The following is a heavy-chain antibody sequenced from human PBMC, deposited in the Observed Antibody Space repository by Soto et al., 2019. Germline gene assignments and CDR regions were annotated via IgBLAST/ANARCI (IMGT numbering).Heavy chain of an antibody. CDR1: GYSFTNYW. J-gene: IGHJ3*02. V-gene: IGHV5-51*01. CDR2: IYPGDSDT. D-gene: IGHD3-22*01. Sequence: GESLKISCKGSGYSFTNYWIGWVRQMPGKGLEWMGIIYPGDSDTRYSPSFQGQVTISADKSISTAYLQWSSLKASDTAMYYCARPSYYYDSSGYPLSPGAFDIWGQGTMVTVSS. CDR3: ARPSYYYDSSGYPLSPGAFDI.